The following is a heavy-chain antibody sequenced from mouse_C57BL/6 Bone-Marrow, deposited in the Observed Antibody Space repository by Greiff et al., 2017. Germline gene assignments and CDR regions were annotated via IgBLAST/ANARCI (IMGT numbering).Heavy chain of an antibody. Sequence: QVQLQQPGAELVKPGASVKMSCKASGYTFTSYWITWVKQRPGQGLEWIGDIYPTSGCTNYNEKFKSKAILTVDTSSNTAYMQLSSLTSEDSAVCYCARSGPLGRSFDYWGQGTTLTVSS. CDR3: ARSGPLGRSFDY. CDR2: IYPTSGCT. V-gene: IGHV1-55*01. J-gene: IGHJ2*01. D-gene: IGHD4-1*01. CDR1: GYTFTSYW.